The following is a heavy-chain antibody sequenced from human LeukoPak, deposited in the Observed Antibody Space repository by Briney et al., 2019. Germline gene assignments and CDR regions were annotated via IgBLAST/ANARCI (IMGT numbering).Heavy chain of an antibody. CDR1: GISLSNYG. V-gene: IGHV3-23*01. Sequence: GGSLRLSCAVSGISLSNYGMSWVRQAPGKGLEWIAGISGSGGGTNYADSVKGRFTISRDNPKNTLYLQMNRLRAEDTAVYFCAKRGVVIRVILVGFHKEAYYFDSWGQGALVTVSS. D-gene: IGHD3-22*01. CDR2: ISGSGGGT. CDR3: AKRGVVIRVILVGFHKEAYYFDS. J-gene: IGHJ4*02.